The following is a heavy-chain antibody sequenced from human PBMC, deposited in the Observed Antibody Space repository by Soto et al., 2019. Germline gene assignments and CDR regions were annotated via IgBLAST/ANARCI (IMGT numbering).Heavy chain of an antibody. CDR3: ASNQAGTVFGQPTHFYHMDV. CDR1: VDSISGYY. J-gene: IGHJ6*03. V-gene: IGHV4-59*01. Sequence: QVQLQESGPGLVKPSETLSLTCTVSVDSISGYYWSWIRQAPGKGLEWIGYTYYTGRTDYNPSLKSRVTMSVDTSKNKFSLELTFVTAADTAVYYCASNQAGTVFGQPTHFYHMDVWGKGTTVTVSS. CDR2: TYYTGRT. D-gene: IGHD3-3*01.